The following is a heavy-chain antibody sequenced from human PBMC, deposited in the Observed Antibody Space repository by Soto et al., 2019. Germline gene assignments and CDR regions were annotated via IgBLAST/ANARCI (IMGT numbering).Heavy chain of an antibody. V-gene: IGHV1-69*02. Sequence: GASVKVSCKASGGTFSSYTISWVRQAPGQGLEWMGRIIPILGIANYAQKFQGRVTITADDSENTLYLQMSSLRAEDTAVYYCAKRKYCPSTTCFDYWGQGTQVTVSS. J-gene: IGHJ4*02. CDR1: GGTFSSYT. D-gene: IGHD2-2*01. CDR2: IIPILGIA. CDR3: AKRKYCPSTTCFDY.